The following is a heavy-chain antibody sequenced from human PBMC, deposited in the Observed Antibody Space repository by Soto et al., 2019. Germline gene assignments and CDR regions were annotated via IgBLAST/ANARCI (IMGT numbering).Heavy chain of an antibody. J-gene: IGHJ4*02. CDR3: AKRAPGSGSPATFDS. CDR2: ISDSGGST. Sequence: GGSLRLSCAASGFTFSNYAMSWVRQAPGKGLEWVSTISDSGGSTYYADSVKGRFSISRDNSKNTLYLQMNGLRAEDTAVYYCAKRAPGSGSPATFDSWGQGTLVTVSS. D-gene: IGHD3-10*01. V-gene: IGHV3-23*01. CDR1: GFTFSNYA.